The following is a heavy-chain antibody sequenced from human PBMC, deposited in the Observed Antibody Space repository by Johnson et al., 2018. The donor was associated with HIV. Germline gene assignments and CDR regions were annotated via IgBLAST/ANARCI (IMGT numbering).Heavy chain of an antibody. CDR1: GFTVSSSY. V-gene: IGHV3-66*04. D-gene: IGHD2-8*02. CDR3: ARHYGWGDHWDAFDI. Sequence: MLLVESGGGLVQPGGSLRPSCAASGFTVSSSYMSWVRPAPGKGLEWVSVIYSGGSTYYADSVKGRYTIPRDNAKNSLYLQMSSLRAEDTAVYYCARHYGWGDHWDAFDIWGQGTMVTVSS. CDR2: IYSGGST. J-gene: IGHJ3*02.